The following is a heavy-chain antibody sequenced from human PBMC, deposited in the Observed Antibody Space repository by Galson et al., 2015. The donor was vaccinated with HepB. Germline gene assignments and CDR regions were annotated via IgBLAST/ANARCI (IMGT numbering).Heavy chain of an antibody. CDR3: AKGGNYYDSSGYYGDLDY. CDR2: ISWNSGSI. CDR1: GFTFDDYA. D-gene: IGHD3-22*01. Sequence: LRLSCAASGFTFDDYAMHWVRQAPGKGLEWVSGISWNSGSIGYADSVKGRFTISRDNAKNSLYLQMNSLRAEYTALYYCAKGGNYYDSSGYYGDLDYWGQGTLVTVSS. V-gene: IGHV3-9*01. J-gene: IGHJ4*02.